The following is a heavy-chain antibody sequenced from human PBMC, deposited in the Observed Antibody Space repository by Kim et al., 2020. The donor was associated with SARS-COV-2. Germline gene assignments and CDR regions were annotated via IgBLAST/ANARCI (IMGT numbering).Heavy chain of an antibody. V-gene: IGHV4-59*08. J-gene: IGHJ3*02. CDR2: IYHTGST. D-gene: IGHD3-3*01. CDR1: GGSISSYY. CDR3: ARRTSGYSDAFDI. Sequence: SETLSLTCTVSGGSISSYYWSWIRQPPGKGLEWIGYIYHTGSTSYNPSLKSRVTISVDTSKNQFSLKVNSVTAADTAVYYCARRTSGYSDAFDIWGQGTMVTVS.